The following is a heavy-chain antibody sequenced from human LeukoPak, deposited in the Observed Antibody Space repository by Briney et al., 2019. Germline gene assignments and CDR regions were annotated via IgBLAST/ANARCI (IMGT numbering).Heavy chain of an antibody. Sequence: GGSLRLSCAASGFTFSSYEMNWVRQAPGKGLEGVSYISSSGSTIYYADSVKGRFTISRDNAKNSLYLQMNSLRAEDTAVYYCARDHREGHGMDVWGKGTTVTVSS. J-gene: IGHJ6*04. D-gene: IGHD1-14*01. CDR3: ARDHREGHGMDV. CDR2: ISSSGSTI. CDR1: GFTFSSYE. V-gene: IGHV3-48*03.